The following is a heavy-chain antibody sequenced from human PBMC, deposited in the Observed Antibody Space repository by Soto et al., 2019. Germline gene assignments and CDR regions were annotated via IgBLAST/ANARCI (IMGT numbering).Heavy chain of an antibody. CDR3: AKDSNKYSSSLRGRYFDY. V-gene: IGHV3-23*01. CDR2: ISGGGSNT. D-gene: IGHD4-4*01. J-gene: IGHJ4*02. Sequence: EVQLLESGGGLVQRGGSLRLSCAASGFPFSSYVMSWVRQAPGKGLEWVSGISGGGSNTFYADSVKGRFTISRDNSTNTLLLQMNSLGAEDTAVYYCAKDSNKYSSSLRGRYFDYWGQGIGVTVSS. CDR1: GFPFSSYV.